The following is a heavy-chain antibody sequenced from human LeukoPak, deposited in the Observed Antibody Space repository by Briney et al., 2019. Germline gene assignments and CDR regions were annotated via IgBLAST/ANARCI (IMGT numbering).Heavy chain of an antibody. CDR3: AGGGYSYYYMDV. CDR2: IYHSGST. J-gene: IGHJ6*03. V-gene: IGHV4-38-2*02. CDR1: GYSISSGYY. D-gene: IGHD5-18*01. Sequence: SETLSLTCTVSGYSISSGYYWGWIRQPPGKGLEWIGSIYHSGSTYYNPSLKSRVTISVDTSKNQFSLKLSSVTAADTAVYYCAGGGYSYYYMDVWGKGTTVTISS.